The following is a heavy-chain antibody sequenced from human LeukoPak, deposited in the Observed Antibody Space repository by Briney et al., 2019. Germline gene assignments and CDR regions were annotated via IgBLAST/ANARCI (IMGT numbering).Heavy chain of an antibody. Sequence: PGGSLRLSCAASGFTFSSYAMHWVRQAPGKGLEWVAVISYDGSNKYYADSVKGRFTISRDNSKNTLYLQMNSLRAEDTAVYYCAKGLLWFGEYFPFDYWGQGTLVTVSS. J-gene: IGHJ4*02. CDR2: ISYDGSNK. CDR1: GFTFSSYA. CDR3: AKGLLWFGEYFPFDY. D-gene: IGHD3-10*01. V-gene: IGHV3-30-3*01.